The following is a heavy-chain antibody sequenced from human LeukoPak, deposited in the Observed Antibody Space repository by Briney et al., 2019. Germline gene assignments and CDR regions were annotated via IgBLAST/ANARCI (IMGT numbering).Heavy chain of an antibody. D-gene: IGHD6-19*01. CDR1: GGSFSGYY. Sequence: PSETLSLTCAVYGGSFSGYYWSWIRQPPGKGLEWIGEINHSGSTNYNPSLKSRVTISVDTSKNQFSLKLSSVTAADTAVYYCARLSQWLGSWFDHWGQGTLVTVSS. CDR3: ARLSQWLGSWFDH. CDR2: INHSGST. V-gene: IGHV4-34*01. J-gene: IGHJ5*02.